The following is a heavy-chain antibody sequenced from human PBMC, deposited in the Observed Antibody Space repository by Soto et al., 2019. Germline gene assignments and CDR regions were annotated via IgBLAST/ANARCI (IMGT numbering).Heavy chain of an antibody. Sequence: QVQLQESGPGLVKPSETLSLTCTVSGGSISSYYWSWIRQPPGKGLEWIGYIYYSGTTSYNPSLKGSVNISVDQYKTQFYLKLRSVNAEDTAVYYCARHAPYCSSTSHCAYGMDVWGQGTTVTVSS. CDR3: ARHAPYCSSTSHCAYGMDV. D-gene: IGHD2-2*01. V-gene: IGHV4-59*08. CDR2: IYYSGTT. J-gene: IGHJ6*02. CDR1: GGSISSYY.